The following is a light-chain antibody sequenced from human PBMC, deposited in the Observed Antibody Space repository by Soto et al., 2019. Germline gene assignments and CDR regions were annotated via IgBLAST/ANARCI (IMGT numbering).Light chain of an antibody. CDR1: QSVSSAY. Sequence: EIVLTQSPGTLSLSPGERATLSCRASQSVSSAYLAWYQQIPGQAPRLLIYGASSRATGMPDRFSGSGSGTDFTLTISGLEPEDYGVYYCQQSGSSFYSFGQGTKLEIK. CDR3: QQSGSSFYS. CDR2: GAS. V-gene: IGKV3-20*01. J-gene: IGKJ2*01.